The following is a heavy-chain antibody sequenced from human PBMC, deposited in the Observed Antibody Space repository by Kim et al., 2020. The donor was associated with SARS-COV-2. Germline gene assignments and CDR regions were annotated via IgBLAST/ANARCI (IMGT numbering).Heavy chain of an antibody. Sequence: SETLSLTCTVSCGSISSYYWRWIRQPPGKGLEWIGYIYYSASNNYNPYLNSRGTISVDTSKNQFSLTLSSVTAADTAVYYCAGDRGGDGYNPFDYWGQGTLGTVSS. CDR3: AGDRGGDGYNPFDY. V-gene: IGHV4-59*01. CDR1: CGSISSYY. D-gene: IGHD3-16*01. J-gene: IGHJ4*02. CDR2: IYYSASN.